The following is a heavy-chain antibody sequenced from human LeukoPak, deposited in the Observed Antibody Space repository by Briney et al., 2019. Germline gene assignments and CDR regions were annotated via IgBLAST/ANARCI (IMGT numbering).Heavy chain of an antibody. Sequence: ASVKVSCKASGYTFTGYYMHWVRQAPGQGLEWMGWINPNSGGTNYAQKFQGRVTMTRDTSISTAYMELSRLRSDDTAVYYCARDTLFSYTAMVHYYFDYWGQGTLVTVSS. CDR2: INPNSGGT. D-gene: IGHD5-18*01. V-gene: IGHV1-2*02. J-gene: IGHJ4*02. CDR3: ARDTLFSYTAMVHYYFDY. CDR1: GYTFTGYY.